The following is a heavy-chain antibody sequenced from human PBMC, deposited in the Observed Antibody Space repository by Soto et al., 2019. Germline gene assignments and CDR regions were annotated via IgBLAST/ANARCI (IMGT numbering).Heavy chain of an antibody. CDR3: AREYSSSPHDYPGASDRYYFDY. CDR1: GGTFSSYA. D-gene: IGHD6-6*01. V-gene: IGHV1-69*13. Sequence: GASVKVCCKASGGTFSSYAISWVRQAPGQGLEWMGGIIPIFGTANYAQKFQGRVTITADESTSTAYMELSSLRSEDTAVYYCAREYSSSPHDYPGASDRYYFDYWGQGTLVTVSS. J-gene: IGHJ4*02. CDR2: IIPIFGTA.